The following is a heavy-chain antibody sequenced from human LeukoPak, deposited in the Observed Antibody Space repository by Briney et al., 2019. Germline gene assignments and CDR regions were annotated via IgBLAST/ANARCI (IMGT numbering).Heavy chain of an antibody. CDR3: AKDLTPRNWNPDAFDY. V-gene: IGHV3-48*01. J-gene: IGHJ4*02. CDR2: ISSSSSTI. D-gene: IGHD1-1*01. CDR1: GFTFSSYT. Sequence: PGGSLRLSCAASGFTFSSYTMNWVRQAPGKGLEWVSYISSSSSTIYYTDSVKGRFIISRDNAKNSLYLQMNSLRTEDTALYYCAKDLTPRNWNPDAFDYWGQGTLVTVSS.